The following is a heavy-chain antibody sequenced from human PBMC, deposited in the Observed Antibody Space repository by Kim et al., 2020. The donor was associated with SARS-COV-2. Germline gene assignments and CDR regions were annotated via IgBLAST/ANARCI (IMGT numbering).Heavy chain of an antibody. CDR3: AKATLPVRGAVGEYFQH. J-gene: IGHJ1*01. CDR2: ISGSGGST. D-gene: IGHD3-10*01. CDR1: GFTFSSYA. Sequence: GGSLRLSCAASGFTFSSYAMSWVRQAPGKGLEWVSAISGSGGSTYYADSVKGRFTISRDNSKNTLYLQMNSLRAEDTAVYYCAKATLPVRGAVGEYFQHWGQGTLVTVSS. V-gene: IGHV3-23*01.